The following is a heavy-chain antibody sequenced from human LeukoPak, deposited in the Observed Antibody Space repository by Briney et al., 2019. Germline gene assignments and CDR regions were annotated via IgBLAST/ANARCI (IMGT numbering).Heavy chain of an antibody. CDR3: ARRGRYYDFWSGYSLRGNYGMDV. Sequence: PSETLSLTCTVSGGSISSYYWSWIRQPPGKGLEWIGYIYYSGSTNYNPSLKSRVTISVDTSKNQFSLKLSSVTAADTAVYYCARRGRYYDFWSGYSLRGNYGMDVWGQGTTVTVSS. CDR1: GGSISSYY. CDR2: IYYSGST. J-gene: IGHJ6*02. D-gene: IGHD3-3*01. V-gene: IGHV4-59*08.